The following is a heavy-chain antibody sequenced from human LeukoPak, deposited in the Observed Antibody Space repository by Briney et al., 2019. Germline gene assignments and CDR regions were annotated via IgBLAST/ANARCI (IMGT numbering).Heavy chain of an antibody. CDR2: ITNNGATT. V-gene: IGHV3-23*01. J-gene: IGHJ6*02. Sequence: GSLRLSCAASGFTFSSNSMNWVRQAPGRGLEWVSVITNNGATTYYADSVKGRFTISRDNSKNMLYLQMNSLRADDTAVYYCAREAYSSSWYYYYYGMDVWGQGTTVTVSS. CDR1: GFTFSSNS. CDR3: AREAYSSSWYYYYYGMDV. D-gene: IGHD6-13*01.